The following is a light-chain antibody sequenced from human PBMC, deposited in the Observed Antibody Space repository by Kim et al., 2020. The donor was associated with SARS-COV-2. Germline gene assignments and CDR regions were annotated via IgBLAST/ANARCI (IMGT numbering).Light chain of an antibody. CDR2: GAS. Sequence: AAVGDSVTITWQAGQGISNYLAWIQQKPGKAPKSLMYGASSLQSGVPSKFSGSGSWTDFTLTISSLQPEDCATYYCQQYHRYPLTFGGGTQVDI. V-gene: IGKV1-16*02. J-gene: IGKJ4*01. CDR3: QQYHRYPLT. CDR1: QGISNY.